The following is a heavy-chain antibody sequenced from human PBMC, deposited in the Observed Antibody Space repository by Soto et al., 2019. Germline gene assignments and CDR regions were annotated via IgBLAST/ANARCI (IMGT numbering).Heavy chain of an antibody. CDR1: GFTFSSYA. D-gene: IGHD6-19*01. CDR3: AKISGWFHPFDY. Sequence: EVQLLESGGGLVQPGGSLRLSCAASGFTFSSYALSWVRQAPGKGLEWVSVISGSGGSTYYAESVKGRFTISRDNSKNTLYLQMNSLTGDDTAVYYCAKISGWFHPFDYWGQGTLVTVSS. CDR2: ISGSGGST. V-gene: IGHV3-23*01. J-gene: IGHJ4*02.